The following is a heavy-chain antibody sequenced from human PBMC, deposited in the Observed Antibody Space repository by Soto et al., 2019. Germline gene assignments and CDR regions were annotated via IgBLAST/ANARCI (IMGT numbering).Heavy chain of an antibody. D-gene: IGHD1-1*01. V-gene: IGHV3-33*01. CDR1: GFTFSSYG. CDR3: ATDDQRRVGSDI. CDR2: IWYDGSNK. J-gene: IGHJ3*02. Sequence: QVQLVESGGGVVQPGRSLRLSCAASGFTFSSYGMHWVRQAPGKGLEWVAVIWYDGSNKYYADSVKGRFTISRDNSKNPLYLQMNSLRAEDTAVYYCATDDQRRVGSDIWGQGTMVTVSS.